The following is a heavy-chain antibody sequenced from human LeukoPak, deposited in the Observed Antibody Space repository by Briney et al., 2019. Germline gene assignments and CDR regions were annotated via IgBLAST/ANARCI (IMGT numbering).Heavy chain of an antibody. CDR1: GFTFSGYA. J-gene: IGHJ4*02. Sequence: PGGSLRLSCAASGFTFSGYAMTWVRQAPGKGLEWVSTVSAGGGSTYYADSVKGRFTISRDNSKNTLHLQMKSLRADDTAVYYCGSSLYVWGIDHWGQGTPVTVSS. CDR3: GSSLYVWGIDH. CDR2: VSAGGGST. V-gene: IGHV3-23*01. D-gene: IGHD3-16*01.